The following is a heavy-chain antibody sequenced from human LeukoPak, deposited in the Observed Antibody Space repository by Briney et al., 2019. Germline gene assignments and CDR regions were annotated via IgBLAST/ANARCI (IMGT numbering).Heavy chain of an antibody. CDR3: ARDQASGSYFY. J-gene: IGHJ4*02. V-gene: IGHV3-21*01. D-gene: IGHD1-26*01. CDR2: ISSSSSYI. Sequence: GGSLRLSCAASGFTFSSCSMNWVRQAPGKGLEWVSSISSSSSYIYYADSVKGRFTISRDNAKNSLYLQMNSLRAEDTAVYYCARDQASGSYFYWGQGTLVTVSS. CDR1: GFTFSSCS.